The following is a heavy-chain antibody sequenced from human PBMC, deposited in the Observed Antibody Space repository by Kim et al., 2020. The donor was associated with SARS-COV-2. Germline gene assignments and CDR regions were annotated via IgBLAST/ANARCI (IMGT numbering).Heavy chain of an antibody. CDR3: ARVLGVVLGGNRGPIWFDP. J-gene: IGHJ5*02. D-gene: IGHD3-3*01. V-gene: IGHV1-2*02. Sequence: ASVKVSCKASGYTFTGYYMHWVRQAPGQGLEWMGWINPNSGGTNYAQKFQGRVTMTRDTSISTAYMELSRLRSDDTAVYYCARVLGVVLGGNRGPIWFDPWGQGTLVTVSS. CDR1: GYTFTGYY. CDR2: INPNSGGT.